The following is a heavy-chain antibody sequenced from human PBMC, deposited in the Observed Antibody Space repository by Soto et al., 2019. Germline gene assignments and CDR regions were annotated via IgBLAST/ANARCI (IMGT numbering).Heavy chain of an antibody. CDR3: ATHVHCPREGCYWHIDY. V-gene: IGHV3-23*01. CDR2: ISSSGGDT. D-gene: IGHD2-8*02. CDR1: GFTFNTYA. Sequence: PGGSLRLSCAASGFTFNTYAMTWVRQTPGKGLEWVSTISSSGGDTYYADSVKGRFTISRDNSKNTLSLQMNSLRVEDAAVYYCATHVHCPREGCYWHIDYRGQRTPVTVSS. J-gene: IGHJ4*02.